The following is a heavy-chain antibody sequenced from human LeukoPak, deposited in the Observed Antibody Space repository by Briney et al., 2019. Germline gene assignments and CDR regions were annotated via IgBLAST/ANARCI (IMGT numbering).Heavy chain of an antibody. CDR2: IVPMFGTD. CDR3: ARDLLSVDNYDALDI. D-gene: IGHD5-12*01. V-gene: IGHV1-69*13. J-gene: IGHJ3*02. CDR1: GATFGSHS. Sequence: SVKVSCKASGATFGSHSISWVRQAPGQGLEWMGGIVPMFGTDVYAQRFQGRVTVTADESTTTAYMELVSLTSEDTAMYYCARDLLSVDNYDALDIWGQGTMVTVSS.